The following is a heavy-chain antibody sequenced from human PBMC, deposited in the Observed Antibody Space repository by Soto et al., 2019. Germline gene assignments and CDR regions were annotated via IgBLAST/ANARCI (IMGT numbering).Heavy chain of an antibody. D-gene: IGHD3-22*01. CDR2: ISYDGSNK. V-gene: IGHV3-30*18. Sequence: QVQLVESGGGVVQPGRSLRLSCAASGFTFSSYGMHWVRQAPGKGLEWVAVISYDGSNKYYADSVKGRFTISRDNSKNTLYLQMNSLRAEDTAVYYCAKDRPPMIVVARDAFDIWGQGTMVTVSS. J-gene: IGHJ3*02. CDR3: AKDRPPMIVVARDAFDI. CDR1: GFTFSSYG.